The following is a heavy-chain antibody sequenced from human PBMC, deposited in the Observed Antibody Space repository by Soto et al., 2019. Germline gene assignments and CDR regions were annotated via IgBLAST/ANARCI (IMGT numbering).Heavy chain of an antibody. Sequence: PSETLSLTCTVSGASISNGDYYWSWIRQHPGKGLVWICYIYYSGSTYYSPSLKSRVTISVDTSKNQFSLKLSSVTAADTAFYYCASIYDSSGYYYGNNWFDPWGQGTLVTVSS. V-gene: IGHV4-31*03. J-gene: IGHJ5*02. D-gene: IGHD3-22*01. CDR1: GASISNGDYY. CDR2: IYYSGST. CDR3: ASIYDSSGYYYGNNWFDP.